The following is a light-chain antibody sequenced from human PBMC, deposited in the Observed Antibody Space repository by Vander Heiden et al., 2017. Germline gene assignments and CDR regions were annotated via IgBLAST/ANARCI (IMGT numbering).Light chain of an antibody. Sequence: DIQMTQSPSSLSASVGERVTITCRASQNINSYLNWYQQKLGKAPKLLIYAASILQSGVPSRFSGSGSGTDFTLTISSLQPEDFASYFCQQSYSIPYTFGQGTKLEIK. CDR1: QNINSY. V-gene: IGKV1-39*01. CDR3: QQSYSIPYT. CDR2: AAS. J-gene: IGKJ2*01.